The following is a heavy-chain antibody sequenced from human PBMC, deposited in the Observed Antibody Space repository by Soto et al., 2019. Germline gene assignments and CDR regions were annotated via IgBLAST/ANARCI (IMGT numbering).Heavy chain of an antibody. CDR1: GFTFSSYA. Sequence: PGGSLRLSCAASGFTFSSYAMSWVRQAPGKGLEWVSAISGSGGSTYYADSVKGRFTISRDNSKNTLYLQMNSLRAEDTAVYYCAKDLAATFSFGYFDYWGQGTLVTVSS. D-gene: IGHD6-25*01. V-gene: IGHV3-23*01. J-gene: IGHJ4*02. CDR3: AKDLAATFSFGYFDY. CDR2: ISGSGGST.